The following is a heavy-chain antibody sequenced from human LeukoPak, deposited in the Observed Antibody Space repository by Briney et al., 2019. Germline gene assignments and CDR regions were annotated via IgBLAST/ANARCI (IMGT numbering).Heavy chain of an antibody. D-gene: IGHD6-19*01. Sequence: GGSLRLSCAASGFAFSSYGMHWVRQAPGKGLEWVGHIYSKTDGGTTAYAAPVKDRFTISRDDSKSTLYLQMNSLKTEDTAVYYCTTLRSLAFWGQGTLVTVSS. J-gene: IGHJ4*02. CDR3: TTLRSLAF. CDR1: GFAFSSYG. V-gene: IGHV3-15*01. CDR2: IYSKTDGGTT.